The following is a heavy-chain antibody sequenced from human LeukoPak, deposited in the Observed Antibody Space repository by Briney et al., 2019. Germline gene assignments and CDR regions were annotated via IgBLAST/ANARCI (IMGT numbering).Heavy chain of an antibody. CDR3: ATLAVAGLRGPDY. V-gene: IGHV3-48*04. Sequence: GGSLRLSCAASGFTFSSYSMNWVRQAPGKGLEWVSYISSSSSTIYYADSVKGRFTISRDNAKNSPYLQMNSLRAEDTAVYYCATLAVAGLRGPDYWGQGTLVTVSS. CDR2: ISSSSSTI. D-gene: IGHD6-19*01. CDR1: GFTFSSYS. J-gene: IGHJ4*02.